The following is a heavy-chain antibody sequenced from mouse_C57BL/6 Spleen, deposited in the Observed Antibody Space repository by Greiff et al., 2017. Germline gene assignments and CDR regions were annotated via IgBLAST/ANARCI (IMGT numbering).Heavy chain of an antibody. CDR3: ARGEDFYFDY. J-gene: IGHJ2*01. V-gene: IGHV5-12*01. Sequence: EVMLVESGGGLVQPAGSLKLSCAASGFTFSDYYMYWVRQTPEKRLEWVAYISNGGGSTYYPDTVKGRFTISRDNAKNTLYLQMSRLKSEDTAMYYCARGEDFYFDYWGQGTTLTVSS. CDR1: GFTFSDYY. CDR2: ISNGGGST.